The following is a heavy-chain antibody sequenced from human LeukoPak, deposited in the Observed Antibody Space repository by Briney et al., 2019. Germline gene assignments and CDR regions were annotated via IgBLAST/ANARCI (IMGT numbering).Heavy chain of an antibody. J-gene: IGHJ3*02. Sequence: GGSLRLSCVASGFTLSSHNINWGRQAPGKGLEWVSHISSSGSITYYGDSVKGRITISRDNAKNSVSLYMNSLRAEDSAVYYCARPGSTAFDIWGQGTMVTVSS. CDR3: ARPGSTAFDI. CDR2: ISSSGSIT. D-gene: IGHD2-2*01. CDR1: GFTLSSHN. V-gene: IGHV3-48*01.